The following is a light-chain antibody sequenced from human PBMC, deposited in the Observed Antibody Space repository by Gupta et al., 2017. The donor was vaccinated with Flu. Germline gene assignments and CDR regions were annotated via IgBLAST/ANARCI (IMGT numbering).Light chain of an antibody. CDR1: ELSKHS. CDR2: KDS. J-gene: IGLJ1*01. V-gene: IGLV3-25*03. Sequence: SGDELSKHSAYWYHQKPGQAPVLVIYKDSQRPSGIPERISGSRSGTTVTLTIRAVQAEDEADYYCQSIDSTGTYVFGTGTRVTVL. CDR3: QSIDSTGTYV.